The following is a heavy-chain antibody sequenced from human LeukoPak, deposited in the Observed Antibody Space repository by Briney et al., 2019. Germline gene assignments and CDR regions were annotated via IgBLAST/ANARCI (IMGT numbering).Heavy chain of an antibody. V-gene: IGHV3-30-3*01. CDR1: RLIFNNFA. D-gene: IGHD2-2*01. Sequence: GSLRLSCAASRLIFNNFAMSWVRQAPGKGLEWVAVISYDGSNKYYADSVRGRFTISRDNSKNTLYLQMNSLRAEDTAVYYCARVVTPRYCSSTSCYPHDYYYYGMDVWGQGTTVTVSS. J-gene: IGHJ6*02. CDR2: ISYDGSNK. CDR3: ARVVTPRYCSSTSCYPHDYYYYGMDV.